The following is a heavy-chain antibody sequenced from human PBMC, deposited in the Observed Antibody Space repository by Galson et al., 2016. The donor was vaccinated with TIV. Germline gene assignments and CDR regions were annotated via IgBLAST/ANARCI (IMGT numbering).Heavy chain of an antibody. J-gene: IGHJ6*02. CDR3: TRDRSIAAPRDMDV. D-gene: IGHD6-6*01. V-gene: IGHV1-18*01. CDR1: GYTFTSFG. Sequence: SVKVSCKATGYTFTSFGIAWVRQAPGQGLEWMGWISGYNGKTYYAQKFQDRVTMTTDTSTNTAYMEQRSLRSDDTAVYYCTRDRSIAAPRDMDVWGQGTAVTVSS. CDR2: ISGYNGKT.